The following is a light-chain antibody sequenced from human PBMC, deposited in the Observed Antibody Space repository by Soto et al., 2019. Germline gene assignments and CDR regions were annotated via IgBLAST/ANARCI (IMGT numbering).Light chain of an antibody. J-gene: IGLJ2*01. Sequence: QSAPTQPASVSGSPGQSITISCTGTSDDIGAYNYVSWYQQHPGEAPRLMIHDVTNRPSGVSNRFSGSKSGNTASLTISGLQAEDEADYYCSSYTSASTVIFGGGTKLTVL. CDR2: DVT. CDR3: SSYTSASTVI. CDR1: SDDIGAYNY. V-gene: IGLV2-14*03.